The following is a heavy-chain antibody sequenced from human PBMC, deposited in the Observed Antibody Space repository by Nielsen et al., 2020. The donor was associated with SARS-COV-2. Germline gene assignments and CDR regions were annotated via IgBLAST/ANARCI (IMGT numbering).Heavy chain of an antibody. CDR2: INPSGGST. D-gene: IGHD3-3*01. CDR3: ARDPRFWSGYYTPYYFDY. CDR1: GYTFASYY. Sequence: ASVKVSCKASGYTFASYYMHWVRQAPGQGLEWMGIINPSGGSTSYAQKFQGRVTMTRDTSTSTVYMELSSLRSEDTAVYYCARDPRFWSGYYTPYYFDYWGQGTLVTVSP. V-gene: IGHV1-46*01. J-gene: IGHJ4*02.